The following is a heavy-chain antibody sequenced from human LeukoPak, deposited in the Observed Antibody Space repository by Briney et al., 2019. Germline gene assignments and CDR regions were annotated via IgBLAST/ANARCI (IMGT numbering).Heavy chain of an antibody. CDR1: GFSLSTRGVG. V-gene: IGHV2-5*01. Sequence: SGPTLVKPTQTLTLTCTFSGFSLSTRGVGVGWIRQPPGKALEWLALIYWNDDKRYSPSLKSRLTITKDTSKNQVVLTMTNMDPVDTATYYCAPNAGGGDWFDPWGQGTLVTVSS. D-gene: IGHD3-16*01. CDR3: APNAGGGDWFDP. J-gene: IGHJ5*02. CDR2: IYWNDDK.